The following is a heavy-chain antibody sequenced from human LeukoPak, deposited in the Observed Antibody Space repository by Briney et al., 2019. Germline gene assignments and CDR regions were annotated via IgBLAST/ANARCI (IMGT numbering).Heavy chain of an antibody. CDR3: ARSDGYGLVGI. Sequence: SETLSLTCAVYGGSFSGYSWTWIRQPPGKGLEWIGEINHSGSTNYNPSLKSRVTISVDTPKNHFSLTLSSVTAADTAVYYCARSDGYGLVGIWGQGTMVTVSS. CDR2: INHSGST. D-gene: IGHD3-10*01. J-gene: IGHJ3*02. V-gene: IGHV4-34*01. CDR1: GGSFSGYS.